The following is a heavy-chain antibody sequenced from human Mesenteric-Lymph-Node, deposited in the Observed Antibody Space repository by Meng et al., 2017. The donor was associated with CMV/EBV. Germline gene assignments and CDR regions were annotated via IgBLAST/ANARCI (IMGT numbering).Heavy chain of an antibody. Sequence: LSLTCAASGFTFSSYGMHWVRQAPGKGLEWVAFIRYDGSNKYYADSVKGRFTISRDNSKNTLYLQMNSLRAEDTAVYYCASSLRALGGMDVWGQGTTVTVSS. CDR2: IRYDGSNK. CDR3: ASSLRALGGMDV. CDR1: GFTFSSYG. D-gene: IGHD4-17*01. V-gene: IGHV3-30*02. J-gene: IGHJ6*02.